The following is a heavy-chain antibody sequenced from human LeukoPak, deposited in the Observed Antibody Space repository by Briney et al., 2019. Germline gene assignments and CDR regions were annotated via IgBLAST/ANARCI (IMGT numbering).Heavy chain of an antibody. CDR3: ARDSTYYYDSGSSGPHYFDN. Sequence: GKSLRLSCAASRFTFSNYAMHWVRQAPGMGLEWVSLISSGGTYEYYADSVKGRFTISRDNSKNTLYLQLNSLRAEDTAVYYCARDSTYYYDSGSSGPHYFDNWGQGTLVTVSS. V-gene: IGHV3-30*01. J-gene: IGHJ4*02. D-gene: IGHD3-10*01. CDR1: RFTFSNYA. CDR2: ISSGGTYE.